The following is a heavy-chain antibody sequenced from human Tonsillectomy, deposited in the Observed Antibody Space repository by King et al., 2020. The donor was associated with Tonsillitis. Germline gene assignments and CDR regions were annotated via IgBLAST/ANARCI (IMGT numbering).Heavy chain of an antibody. J-gene: IGHJ6*03. Sequence: QLVQSGAEVKKTGASVKVSCKASGYTFTRYGISWVRQAPGQGLEWMGWISPYNGNTNYAQKLQGRVTMTTDTSTSTAYMELRSLRSDDTAVYYCARDPRHCSSSSCYGKVYYYYYMDVWGKGATVTVSS. V-gene: IGHV1-18*01. CDR2: ISPYNGNT. CDR3: ARDPRHCSSSSCYGKVYYYYYMDV. D-gene: IGHD2-2*01. CDR1: GYTFTRYG.